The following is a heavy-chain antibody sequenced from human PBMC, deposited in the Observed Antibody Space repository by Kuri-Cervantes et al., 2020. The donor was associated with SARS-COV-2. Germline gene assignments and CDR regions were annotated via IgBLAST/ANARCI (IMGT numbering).Heavy chain of an antibody. V-gene: IGHV4-39*01. Sequence: GSLRLSCTVSGGSISSSSYYWGWIRQPPGKGLEWIGSIYYSGSTYYNPSLKSRVTIYVDTSKNQFSLKLSSVTAADTAVYYCARRNSPYSSSPYYFDYWGQGTLVTVSS. CDR2: IYYSGST. D-gene: IGHD6-13*01. CDR1: GGSISSSSYY. J-gene: IGHJ4*02. CDR3: ARRNSPYSSSPYYFDY.